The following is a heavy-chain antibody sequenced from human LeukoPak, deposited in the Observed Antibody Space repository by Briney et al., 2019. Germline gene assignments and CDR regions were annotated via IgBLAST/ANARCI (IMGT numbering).Heavy chain of an antibody. CDR1: GFTFSNYW. D-gene: IGHD3-16*01. V-gene: IGHV3-7*01. CDR2: IKEDGSQK. CDR3: ARGLNTSPGVDY. Sequence: GGSLRLSCAVSGFTFSNYWMNWVRQAPGKGLEWVANIKEDGSQKYYVESVKGRFTVSRDNAKNSVYLQMSSLRDKDTAVYYCARGLNTSPGVDYWGQGTLVTVSS. J-gene: IGHJ4*02.